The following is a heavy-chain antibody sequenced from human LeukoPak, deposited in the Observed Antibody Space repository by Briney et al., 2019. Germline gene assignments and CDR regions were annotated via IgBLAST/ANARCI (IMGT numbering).Heavy chain of an antibody. J-gene: IGHJ4*02. Sequence: SETLSLTCTVSGGSISSSSYYWGWIRQPPGKGLEWLGSIYYSGSTYYHPSLKSRVTISVDTSKNQFSLKLSSVTAADTAVYYCARLTLGYCSGGSCSYFDYWGQGTLVTVSS. D-gene: IGHD2-15*01. V-gene: IGHV4-39*01. CDR1: GGSISSSSYY. CDR2: IYYSGST. CDR3: ARLTLGYCSGGSCSYFDY.